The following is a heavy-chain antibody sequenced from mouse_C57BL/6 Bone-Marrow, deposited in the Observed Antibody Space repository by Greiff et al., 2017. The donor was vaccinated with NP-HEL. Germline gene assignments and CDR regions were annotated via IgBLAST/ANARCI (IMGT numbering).Heavy chain of an antibody. CDR2: INPNNGGT. CDR1: GYTFTDYY. V-gene: IGHV1-26*01. CDR3: ASLY. Sequence: VQLQQSGPELVKPGASVKISCKASGYTFTDYYMNWVKQSHGKSLEWIGDINPNNGGTSYNQKFKGKATLTVDKSSSTAYMELRSLTSDVSAVYYCASLYWGQGTLVTVSA. J-gene: IGHJ3*01.